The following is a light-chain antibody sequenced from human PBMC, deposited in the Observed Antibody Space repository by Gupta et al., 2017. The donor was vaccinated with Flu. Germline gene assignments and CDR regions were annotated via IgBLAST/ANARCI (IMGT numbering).Light chain of an antibody. Sequence: GTLSLSPGERATVSCRASQSVESNKVAWYQQKPGQAPSPLMLSASSRATGVPDRFSGGGSGTDFTLTISRLEPEDFAVYYCQQGSSSPPTFGQGTKLEIK. V-gene: IGKV3-20*01. CDR1: QSVESNK. J-gene: IGKJ2*01. CDR3: QQGSSSPPT. CDR2: SAS.